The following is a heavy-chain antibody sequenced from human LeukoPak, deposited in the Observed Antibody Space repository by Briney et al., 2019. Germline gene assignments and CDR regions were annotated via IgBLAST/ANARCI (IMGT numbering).Heavy chain of an antibody. V-gene: IGHV3-11*01. J-gene: IGHJ6*02. D-gene: IGHD1-1*01. Sequence: GGSLRLSCAASGFTFSSYAMSWIRQAPGKGLEWVSYISSSGSTIYYADSVKGRFTISRDNAKNSLYLQMNSLRAEDTAVYYCARARGTGRKQPSYYYCGMDVWGQGTTVTVSS. CDR2: ISSSGSTI. CDR3: ARARGTGRKQPSYYYCGMDV. CDR1: GFTFSSYA.